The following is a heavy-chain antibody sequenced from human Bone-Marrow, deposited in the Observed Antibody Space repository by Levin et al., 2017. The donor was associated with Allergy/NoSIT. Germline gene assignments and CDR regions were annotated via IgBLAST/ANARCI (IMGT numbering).Heavy chain of an antibody. V-gene: IGHV3-15*01. Sequence: SCAASGFTFSNAWMNWVRQAPGKGLEWVGRIKSKSAGGTTDYSAPVKGRFTISRDDSKNTLFLQMNSLKIEDTGLYYSEATYYYETHAPPSDYWGQGALVTVSS. CDR3: EATYYYETHAPPSDY. J-gene: IGHJ4*02. CDR1: GFTFSNAW. CDR2: IKSKSAGGTT. D-gene: IGHD3-22*01.